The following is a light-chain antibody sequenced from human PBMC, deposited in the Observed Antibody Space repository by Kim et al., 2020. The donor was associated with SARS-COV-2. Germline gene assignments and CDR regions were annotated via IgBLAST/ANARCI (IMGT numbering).Light chain of an antibody. Sequence: EPASISCRSSQSLLHSNGYNYLDWYLQKPGQSPQLLIYLGSNRASGVPDRFSGSGSGPDFTLKISRVEAEDVGVYYCMQAIQNHTFGGGTKVDIK. V-gene: IGKV2-28*01. CDR2: LGS. CDR3: MQAIQNHT. J-gene: IGKJ4*01. CDR1: QSLLHSNGYNY.